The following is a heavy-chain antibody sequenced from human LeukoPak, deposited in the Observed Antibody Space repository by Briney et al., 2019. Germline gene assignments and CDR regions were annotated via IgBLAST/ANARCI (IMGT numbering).Heavy chain of an antibody. Sequence: SETLSLTCTVSGGSITEYYWSWIRQPPGKGLQWIGYIHNSGSTNSNPSLKSRVTMSVDTSKDQFFLKLASVTAADTAVYYCAKYGLYSFDSWGQGTLVTVSS. CDR3: AKYGLYSFDS. D-gene: IGHD4-17*01. CDR1: GGSITEYY. V-gene: IGHV4-59*01. J-gene: IGHJ4*02. CDR2: IHNSGST.